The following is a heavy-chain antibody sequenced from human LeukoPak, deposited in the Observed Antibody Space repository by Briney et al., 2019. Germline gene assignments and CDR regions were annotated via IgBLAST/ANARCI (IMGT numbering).Heavy chain of an antibody. CDR3: ARQLDSGSYYFDY. CDR2: IYYSGNT. CDR1: GDSISNYY. J-gene: IGHJ4*02. D-gene: IGHD1-26*01. V-gene: IGHV4-59*08. Sequence: PSETLSLTCTVSGDSISNYYWSWIRQPPGKGLEWIGYIYYSGNTNYNPSLKSRVTISVDTSKNQFSLKLTSVTAADTAVYFCARQLDSGSYYFDYWGQGTLVTVSS.